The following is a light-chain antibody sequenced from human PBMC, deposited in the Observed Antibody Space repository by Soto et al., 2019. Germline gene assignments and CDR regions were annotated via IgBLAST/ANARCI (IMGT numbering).Light chain of an antibody. V-gene: IGKV1-39*01. CDR3: QQYNSYIT. J-gene: IGKJ5*01. Sequence: DIQMTQSPSSLSASVGDRVTITCRASQTIAHYLNWYQQRPGQAPNLLISAASTLQSGVPSRFSGSGSGTEFTLTISSLQPDDFATYYCQQYNSYITFGQGTRLEIK. CDR1: QTIAHY. CDR2: AAS.